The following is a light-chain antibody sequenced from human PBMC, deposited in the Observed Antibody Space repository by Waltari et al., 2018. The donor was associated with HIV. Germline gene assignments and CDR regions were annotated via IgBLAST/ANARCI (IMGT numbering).Light chain of an antibody. J-gene: IGLJ3*02. CDR3: QSYDTGLSVGL. CDR1: SSIVGADSD. CDR2: NNI. Sequence: QSVLTQPPSVSGAPGPRVTISCTGSSSIVGADSDVQWYRQLPRTAPKLLIYNNINRPSGVPDRFSGSKSGTSASLAIDGLQAEDEADYYSQSYDTGLSVGLFGGGTKLTVL. V-gene: IGLV1-40*01.